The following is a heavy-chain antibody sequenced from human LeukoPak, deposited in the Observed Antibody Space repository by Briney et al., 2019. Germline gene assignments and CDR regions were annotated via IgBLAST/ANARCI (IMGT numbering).Heavy chain of an antibody. CDR2: IYSGGST. D-gene: IGHD2-21*02. CDR1: GFTVSSNY. V-gene: IGHV3-53*01. Sequence: GGSLRLSCAASGFTVSSNYMSWVRQAPGKGLEWVSVIYSGGSTYYADSVKGRFTISRDNSKNTLYLQMNSLRAEDTAVYYCARGLLLWWRLLEPGIYYYYGMDVWGQGTTVTVSS. J-gene: IGHJ6*02. CDR3: ARGLLLWWRLLEPGIYYYYGMDV.